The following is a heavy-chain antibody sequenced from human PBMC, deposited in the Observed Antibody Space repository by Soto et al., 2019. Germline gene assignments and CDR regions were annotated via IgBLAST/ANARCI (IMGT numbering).Heavy chain of an antibody. CDR1: GVTLSDYP. V-gene: IGHV1-69*01. J-gene: IGHJ5*02. CDR3: ARVYCGYDTCNNWILKWLDP. D-gene: IGHD3-3*01. Sequence: QVQLVQSGAEVKKPGSSVKVSCKASGVTLSDYPINWVRQAPGQGLEWMGGLLPIFGTTIYAQKFQGRLTITADESTNTAYMELSDLRPEDTAIFYFARVYCGYDTCNNWILKWLDPWGQGTVVTVSS. CDR2: LLPIFGTT.